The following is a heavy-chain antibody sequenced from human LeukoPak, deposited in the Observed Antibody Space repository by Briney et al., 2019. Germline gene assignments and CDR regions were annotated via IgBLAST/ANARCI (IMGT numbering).Heavy chain of an antibody. CDR3: ARLHSSGWHRFDY. J-gene: IGHJ4*02. Sequence: SETLSLTCTVSGGSVSSVSYYWSWIRQPPGKGLEWIGYIYYSGSTNYNPSLKSRLTISVDTSKNQFSLKLSSVTAADTAVYYCARLHSSGWHRFDYWGQGTLVTVSS. CDR2: IYYSGST. V-gene: IGHV4-61*01. CDR1: GGSVSSVSYY. D-gene: IGHD6-19*01.